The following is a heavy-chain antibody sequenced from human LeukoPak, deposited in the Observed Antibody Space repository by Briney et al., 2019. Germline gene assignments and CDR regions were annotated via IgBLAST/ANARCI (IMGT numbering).Heavy chain of an antibody. CDR2: INSDGSST. J-gene: IGHJ4*02. CDR3: ARGYSSGSRIDY. V-gene: IGHV3-74*01. Sequence: GGSLRLSCAASGFTFRSYWMHWVRQAPGKGLVWVSRINSDGSSTTYADSVKDRITISRDNAKNTVYLQMKSLRAEDTAVYYCARGYSSGSRIDYWGQGTLVTVSS. D-gene: IGHD6-25*01. CDR1: GFTFRSYW.